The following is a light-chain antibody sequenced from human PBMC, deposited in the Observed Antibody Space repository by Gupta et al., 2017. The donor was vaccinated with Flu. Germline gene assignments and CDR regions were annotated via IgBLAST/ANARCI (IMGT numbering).Light chain of an antibody. Sequence: ESATLSCRASQSVSSYLAWYQQKPGQAPRLLIYDISNRATGIPTRFSDSGSGTDFTLTISGLEPEDFAVYYCQQRNNWPGLTFGGGTKVEMK. V-gene: IGKV3-11*01. J-gene: IGKJ4*01. CDR2: DIS. CDR3: QQRNNWPGLT. CDR1: QSVSSY.